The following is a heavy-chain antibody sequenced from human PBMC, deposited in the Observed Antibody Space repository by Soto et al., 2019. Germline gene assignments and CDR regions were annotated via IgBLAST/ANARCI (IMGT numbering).Heavy chain of an antibody. V-gene: IGHV3-7*01. Sequence: GGSLRLSCAASGFTFSSYWMSWVRQAPGKGLEWVANIKQDGSEKYYVDSVKGRFTISRDNAKNSLYLQMNSLRAEDTAVYYCARSALYYDFWSGYRHNYFDYWGQGTLVTVSS. J-gene: IGHJ4*02. CDR2: IKQDGSEK. D-gene: IGHD3-3*01. CDR3: ARSALYYDFWSGYRHNYFDY. CDR1: GFTFSSYW.